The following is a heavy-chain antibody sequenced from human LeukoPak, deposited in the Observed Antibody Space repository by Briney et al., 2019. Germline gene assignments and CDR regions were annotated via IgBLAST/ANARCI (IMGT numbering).Heavy chain of an antibody. CDR2: MNPNSGNT. J-gene: IGHJ5*02. CDR1: GYTFTSYD. D-gene: IGHD3-9*01. V-gene: IGHV1-8*01. CDR3: ARDPLRYFDWLPRRAPESNWFDP. Sequence: GASVKVSCKASGYTFTSYDINWVRQATGQGLEWMGWMNPNSGNTGYAQKFQGRVTMTRNTSISTAYMELSSLRSEDTAVYYCARDPLRYFDWLPRRAPESNWFDPWGQGTLVTVSP.